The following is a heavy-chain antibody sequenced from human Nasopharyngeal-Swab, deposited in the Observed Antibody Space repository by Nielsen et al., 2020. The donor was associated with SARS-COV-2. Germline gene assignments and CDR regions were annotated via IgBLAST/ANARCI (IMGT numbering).Heavy chain of an antibody. Sequence: VRQMPGKGLEWVSSISSTGSYIYYADSLKGRFTISRDNAKNSLFLQLNSLRAEDTAVYYCARGAGGSYEHDSWGQGTLVTVSS. CDR3: ARGAGGSYEHDS. CDR2: ISSTGSYI. J-gene: IGHJ4*02. V-gene: IGHV3-21*01. D-gene: IGHD1-26*01.